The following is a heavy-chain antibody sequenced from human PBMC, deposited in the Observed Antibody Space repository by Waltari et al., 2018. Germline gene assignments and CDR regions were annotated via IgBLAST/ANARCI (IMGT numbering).Heavy chain of an antibody. V-gene: IGHV1-69*05. CDR2: SIPIFVTA. D-gene: IGHD5-12*01. J-gene: IGHJ6*02. CDR3: ASLRLRVRDYYYGMDV. Sequence: QVQLVQSGAEVKKPGSSVKVSCKASGGTFSSYAISWVRQAPGQGLEWMGGSIPIFVTANYAQKFQGRVTITTDESTSTAYMELSSLRSEDTAVYYCASLRLRVRDYYYGMDVWGQGTTVTVSS. CDR1: GGTFSSYA.